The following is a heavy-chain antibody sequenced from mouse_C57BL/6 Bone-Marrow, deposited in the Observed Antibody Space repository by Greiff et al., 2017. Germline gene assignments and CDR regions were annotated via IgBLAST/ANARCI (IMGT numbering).Heavy chain of an antibody. CDR2: IDPENGDT. CDR3: ICYYYGTPLNWWYFDV. D-gene: IGHD1-1*01. Sequence: EVQLQQSGAELVRPGASVKLSCTASGFNIKDDYMHWVKQRPEQGLEWIGWIDPENGDTEYASKFQGKATITADTSSNTAYLPLSSLTSEDTAVYYCICYYYGTPLNWWYFDVWGTGTTVTVSS. V-gene: IGHV14-4*01. CDR1: GFNIKDDY. J-gene: IGHJ1*03.